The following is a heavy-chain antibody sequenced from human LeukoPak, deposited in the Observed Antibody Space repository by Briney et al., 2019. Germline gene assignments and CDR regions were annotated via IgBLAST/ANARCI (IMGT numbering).Heavy chain of an antibody. CDR2: ISAYNGNT. J-gene: IGHJ4*02. Sequence: ASVKVSCKASGYTFTSYGISWVRQAPGQGLEWMGWISAYNGNTNYAQKLQGRVTMTTDTSTSTAYMELRSLRSDDTAVYYCARVECSSTSCYGNFDYWGQGTLVTVSS. CDR3: ARVECSSTSCYGNFDY. CDR1: GYTFTSYG. V-gene: IGHV1-18*01. D-gene: IGHD2-2*01.